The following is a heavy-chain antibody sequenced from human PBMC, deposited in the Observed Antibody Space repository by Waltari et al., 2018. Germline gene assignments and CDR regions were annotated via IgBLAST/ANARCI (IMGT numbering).Heavy chain of an antibody. D-gene: IGHD2-8*01. CDR3: AKDIRRSVRYCTNGVCYPFAFDI. CDR1: GGSISRYY. V-gene: IGHV3-23*01. CDR2: ISGSGGST. Sequence: VQLQESGPGLVKPSETLSITCTVSGGSISRYYWSWIRPPPATGLEWVSAISGSGGSTYYADSVKGRFTISRDNSKNTLYLQMNSLRAEDTAVYYCAKDIRRSVRYCTNGVCYPFAFDIWGQGTMVTVSS. J-gene: IGHJ3*02.